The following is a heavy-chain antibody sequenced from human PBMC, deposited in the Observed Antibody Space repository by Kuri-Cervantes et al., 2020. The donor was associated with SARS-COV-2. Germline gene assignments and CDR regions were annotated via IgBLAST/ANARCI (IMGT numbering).Heavy chain of an antibody. J-gene: IGHJ6*02. CDR1: GGSISSYY. Sequence: SETLSLTCTVSGGSISSYYWSWIRQPPGKGPEWIGYIYYSGSTNYNPSLKSRVTISVDTSKNQFSLKLSSVTAADTAVYYCATSYGGSGSYYYGMDVWGQGTTVTVSS. V-gene: IGHV4-59*01. CDR2: IYYSGST. D-gene: IGHD3-10*01. CDR3: ATSYGGSGSYYYGMDV.